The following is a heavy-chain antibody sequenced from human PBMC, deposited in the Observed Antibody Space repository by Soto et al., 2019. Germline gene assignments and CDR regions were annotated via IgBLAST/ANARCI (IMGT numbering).Heavy chain of an antibody. CDR1: GGTFSSYA. V-gene: IGHV1-69*01. D-gene: IGHD3-9*01. CDR2: IIPIFGTA. Sequence: QVQLVQSGAEVKKPGSSVKVSCKASGGTFSSYAISWVRQAPGQGLEWMGGIIPIFGTANYAQKFQGRVTITADQSTSTAYMELSSLRSEDTAVYYCARAKEPSNYDILTGSYYGMDVWGQGTTVTVSS. CDR3: ARAKEPSNYDILTGSYYGMDV. J-gene: IGHJ6*02.